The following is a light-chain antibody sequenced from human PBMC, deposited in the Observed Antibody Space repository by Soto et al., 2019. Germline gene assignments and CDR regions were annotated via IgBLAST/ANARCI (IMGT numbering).Light chain of an antibody. V-gene: IGKV3-15*01. CDR3: QQYNNWPPLT. CDR2: GTS. CDR1: QSIRSN. Sequence: EIVMTQSPATLSVSPGEGATLSCRASQSIRSNLAWYQQKPGQAPRLLIYGTSTRATGIPARFSGSGSGTEFTLTISSLQSEDFAVYYCQQYNNWPPLTFGGGTKVEIK. J-gene: IGKJ4*01.